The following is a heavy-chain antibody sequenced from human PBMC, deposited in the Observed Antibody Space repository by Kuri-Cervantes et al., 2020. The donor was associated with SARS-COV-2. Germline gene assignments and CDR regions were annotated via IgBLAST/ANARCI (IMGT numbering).Heavy chain of an antibody. CDR3: AKDYSVLRFLGGRGGFDY. Sequence: ETLSLTCAASGFTFSSYGMSWVRQAPGKGLEWVSSISGSGGSTYYADSVKGRYTISRDNSKNTLYLQMNSLRAEDTAVYYCAKDYSVLRFLGGRGGFDYWGQGTLVTVSS. J-gene: IGHJ4*02. CDR1: GFTFSSYG. D-gene: IGHD3-3*01. CDR2: ISGSGGST. V-gene: IGHV3-23*01.